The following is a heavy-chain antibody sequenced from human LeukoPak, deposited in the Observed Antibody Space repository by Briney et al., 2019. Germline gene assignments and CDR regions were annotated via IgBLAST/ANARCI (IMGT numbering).Heavy chain of an antibody. J-gene: IGHJ4*02. D-gene: IGHD6-6*01. Sequence: GGSLRLSCAASGFTVSSNYRSWVRQAPGKGLEWVSVIYSGGSTYYADSVKSRFTISRDNSKNKLYLQLNSLRAEDTAVYYCARDLTIAARPAGWGQGTLVTVSS. CDR1: GFTVSSNY. CDR2: IYSGGST. V-gene: IGHV3-53*01. CDR3: ARDLTIAARPAG.